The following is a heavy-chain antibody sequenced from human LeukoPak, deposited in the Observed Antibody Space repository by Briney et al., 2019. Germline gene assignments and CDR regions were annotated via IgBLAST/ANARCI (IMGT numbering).Heavy chain of an antibody. CDR3: SRGGSYYRAMM. Sequence: SETLSLTCTVSGGSISSGGYYWSWIRQHPGKGLEWIGYIYYSGSTYYNPSLKSRVTISVDTSKNQFSLKLSSVTAADTAMYYCSRGGSYYRAMMWGQGTMVAVSS. CDR2: IYYSGST. J-gene: IGHJ3*01. CDR1: GGSISSGGYY. D-gene: IGHD3-10*01. V-gene: IGHV4-31*03.